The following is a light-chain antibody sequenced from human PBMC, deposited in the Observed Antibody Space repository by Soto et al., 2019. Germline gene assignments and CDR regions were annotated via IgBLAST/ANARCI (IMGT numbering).Light chain of an antibody. J-gene: IGKJ5*01. Sequence: DIQMTQSPSSLSASVGDRVTITCRASQNIINYLNWYQQKPGKAPQLLIYVASRLESGVPSRFSGSGSGTDFTLTISSLHPEDFATYYCQQSYNAPITFGQGTRLE. V-gene: IGKV1-39*01. CDR3: QQSYNAPIT. CDR1: QNIINY. CDR2: VAS.